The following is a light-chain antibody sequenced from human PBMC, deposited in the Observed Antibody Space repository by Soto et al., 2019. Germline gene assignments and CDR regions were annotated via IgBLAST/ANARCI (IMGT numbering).Light chain of an antibody. V-gene: IGKV1-5*01. CDR2: DAS. CDR1: QSLNW. CDR3: QRYNAFSQT. J-gene: IGKJ1*01. Sequence: DIQLTQSPSTLSASVGDRVSITCRASQSLNWMAWFQQKPGKAPKLLIYDASTLQTGVPSRFSGSGSGTEFTLTISSLQPDDFATYYCQRYNAFSQTFGQGTRVEIK.